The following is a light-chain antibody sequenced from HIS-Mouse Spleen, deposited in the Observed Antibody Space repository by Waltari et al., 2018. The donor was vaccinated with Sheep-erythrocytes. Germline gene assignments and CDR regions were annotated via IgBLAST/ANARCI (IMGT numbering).Light chain of an antibody. CDR2: DVS. J-gene: IGLJ3*02. Sequence: QSALTQPASVSGSPGQSLTISCTGTSRDVGGYNYVSWYQQHPGKAPKLMIYDVSKRPSGVPDRFSGSKSGNTASLTISGLQAEDEADYYCCSYAGSYTWVFGGGTKLTVL. V-gene: IGLV2-11*01. CDR3: CSYAGSYTWV. CDR1: SRDVGGYNY.